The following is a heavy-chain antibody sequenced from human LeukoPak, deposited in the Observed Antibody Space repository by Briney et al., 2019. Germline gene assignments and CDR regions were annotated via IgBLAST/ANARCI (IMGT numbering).Heavy chain of an antibody. D-gene: IGHD3-16*01. CDR3: ATYKYDYVWGNQHFDY. J-gene: IGHJ4*02. V-gene: IGHV4-39*07. Sequence: SETLSLTCTVSNASISSNTYYRAWIRQPPGKGLEYIGSINYRGSTYYNPSLKSRVTLSVDTSKNQFSLKLNSVTAADTAVYYCATYKYDYVWGNQHFDYWGQGTLVTVSS. CDR2: INYRGST. CDR1: NASISSNTYY.